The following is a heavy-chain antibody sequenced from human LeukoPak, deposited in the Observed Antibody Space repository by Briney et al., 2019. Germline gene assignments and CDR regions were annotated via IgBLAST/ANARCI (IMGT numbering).Heavy chain of an antibody. Sequence: GGSLRLSCAASGFTFTKYSMNWVRQAPGKGLEWLSYINNSSSIINHTDSVKGRFTISRDNAKNSVYLQMNSLRGEDTAVYYCARGGMASPDYWGQGTLVTVSS. V-gene: IGHV3-48*04. CDR1: GFTFTKYS. CDR2: INNSSSII. CDR3: ARGGMASPDY. D-gene: IGHD6-13*01. J-gene: IGHJ4*02.